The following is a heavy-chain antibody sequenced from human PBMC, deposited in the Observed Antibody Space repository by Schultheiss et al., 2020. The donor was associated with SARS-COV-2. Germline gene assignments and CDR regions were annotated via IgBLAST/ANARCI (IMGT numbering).Heavy chain of an antibody. D-gene: IGHD2-2*02. CDR1: GFTFSSYW. J-gene: IGHJ3*02. Sequence: GGSLRLSCAASGFTFSSYWMSWVRQAPGKGLEWVGRIKSKTDGGTTDYAAPVKGRFTISRDDSKNTLYLQMNSLKTEDTAVYYCTTDRPSYCSSTSCYTGGGDAFDIWGQGTMVTVSS. CDR3: TTDRPSYCSSTSCYTGGGDAFDI. CDR2: IKSKTDGGTT. V-gene: IGHV3-15*01.